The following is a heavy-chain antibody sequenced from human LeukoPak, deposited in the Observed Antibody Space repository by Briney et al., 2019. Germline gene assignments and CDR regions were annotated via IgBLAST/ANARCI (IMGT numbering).Heavy chain of an antibody. J-gene: IGHJ4*02. D-gene: IGHD5-12*01. CDR3: VKGGWLDY. CDR2: ISGSGDKT. Sequence: PGGSLRLSCAASGFPFSTFEMTWVRQAPGKGLEWVSFISGSGDKTYYADSVKGRLTISRDDSKNTLYLQLNSLGAEDTALYYCVKGGWLDYWGQGALVTVSS. CDR1: GFPFSTFE. V-gene: IGHV3-23*01.